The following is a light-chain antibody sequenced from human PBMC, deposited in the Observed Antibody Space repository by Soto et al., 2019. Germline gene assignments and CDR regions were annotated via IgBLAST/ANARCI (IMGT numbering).Light chain of an antibody. CDR1: QTVNLY. Sequence: EIVLTQSPATLSLSPGERATLSCRASQTVNLYLPWYQQKPGQAPRFLIYDTSNRATGIPARFSGSGSETDFTLTIDRLEPEDFAVYYCQHRRNWPLTFGGGTRVEIK. CDR2: DTS. CDR3: QHRRNWPLT. J-gene: IGKJ4*01. V-gene: IGKV3-11*01.